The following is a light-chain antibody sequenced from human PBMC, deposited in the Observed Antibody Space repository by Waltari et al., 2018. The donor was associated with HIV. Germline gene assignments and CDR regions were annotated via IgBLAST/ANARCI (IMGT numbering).Light chain of an antibody. V-gene: IGKV3D-15*01. CDR3: QQYHHWPPLT. J-gene: IGKJ4*01. CDR1: QNVDDK. CDR2: HSS. Sequence: TQSPATISVSPGGRVTVSCRASQNVDDKLAWYQQKPGQSPRLLIYHSSVRAAGVPTMFGGAGSATNFTLTITSLQSEDFALYFCQQYHHWPPLTFGGGSRVELK.